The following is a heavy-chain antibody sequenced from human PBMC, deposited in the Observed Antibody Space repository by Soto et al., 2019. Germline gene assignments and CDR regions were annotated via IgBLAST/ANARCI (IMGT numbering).Heavy chain of an antibody. CDR3: ARGGVVITGYYYYYYMDV. D-gene: IGHD3-3*01. Sequence: ASVKVAFKASGYTFTSYYMHWVLQAPRQWLEWMVIINPSGGSTSYAQKFQGRVTMTRDTSTSTVYMELSSLRSEDTAVYYCARGGVVITGYYYYYYMDVWGKGTTVTVSS. J-gene: IGHJ6*03. V-gene: IGHV1-46*03. CDR2: INPSGGST. CDR1: GYTFTSYY.